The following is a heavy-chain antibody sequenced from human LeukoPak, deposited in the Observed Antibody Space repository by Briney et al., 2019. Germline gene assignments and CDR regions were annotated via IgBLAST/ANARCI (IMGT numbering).Heavy chain of an antibody. J-gene: IGHJ5*02. D-gene: IGHD2-2*01. CDR2: INPSGGST. Sequence: ASVNVSCKASGYIFTSFYMHWVRQAPGQGLEWMGIINPSGGSTSYAQKFQGRVTMTRDTSTSTVYMELSSLRSEDTAVYYCARDLTVVVVPAAIGGWFDPWGQGTLVTVSS. V-gene: IGHV1-46*01. CDR1: GYIFTSFY. CDR3: ARDLTVVVVPAAIGGWFDP.